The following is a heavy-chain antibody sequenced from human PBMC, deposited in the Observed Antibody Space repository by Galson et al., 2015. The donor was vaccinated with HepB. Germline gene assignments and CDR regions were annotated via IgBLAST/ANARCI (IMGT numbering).Heavy chain of an antibody. CDR3: ARDGVRDYDSSGYYHYWYFDL. CDR2: ISDTGRTT. CDR1: EISFSYYE. D-gene: IGHD3-22*01. V-gene: IGHV3-48*03. J-gene: IGHJ2*01. Sequence: SLRLSCAASEISFSYYEMNWVCQAPGKGLEWVSYISDTGRTTNYADSVKGRFTTSRDNVKKLLYLQMNSLGAEDTAVYYCARDGVRDYDSSGYYHYWYFDLWGRGTLVTVSS.